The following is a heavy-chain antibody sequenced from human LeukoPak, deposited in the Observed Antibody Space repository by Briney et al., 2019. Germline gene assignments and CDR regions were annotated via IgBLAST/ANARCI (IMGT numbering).Heavy chain of an antibody. Sequence: ASETLSLTCAVYGGSFSGYYWSWIRQPPGKGLEWIGEINHSGSTNYNPSLRSRVTISVDTSKNQFSLKLSSVTAADTAVYYCARAGPYDSSFRSPGGAFDIWGQGTMVTVSS. CDR2: INHSGST. CDR3: ARAGPYDSSFRSPGGAFDI. CDR1: GGSFSGYY. D-gene: IGHD3-22*01. J-gene: IGHJ3*02. V-gene: IGHV4-34*01.